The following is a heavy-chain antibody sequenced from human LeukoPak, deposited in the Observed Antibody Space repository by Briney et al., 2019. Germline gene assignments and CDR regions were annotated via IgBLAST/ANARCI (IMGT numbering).Heavy chain of an antibody. CDR3: ARDQGERRHYYYGMDV. CDR2: INSGGETR. D-gene: IGHD1-1*01. CDR1: GFTLNNYE. Sequence: VGSLRLSCAASGFTLNNYEMNWVRQAPGKGLEWVSYINSGGETRYYADSVKGRFTISRDNADNSLSLQMNSLRAEDTAVYYCARDQGERRHYYYGMDVWGQGTTVTVSS. J-gene: IGHJ6*02. V-gene: IGHV3-48*03.